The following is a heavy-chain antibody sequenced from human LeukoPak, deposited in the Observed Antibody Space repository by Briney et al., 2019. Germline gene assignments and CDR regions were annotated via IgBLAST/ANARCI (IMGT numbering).Heavy chain of an antibody. CDR3: ARLGLDDYGDYGGDY. V-gene: IGHV4-39*01. Sequence: PSETLSLTCTVSGGSISSSSYYWGWIRQPPGKGLEWIGSIYYSGSTYYNPSLKSRVTISADTSKNQFSLKLSSVTAADTAVYYCARLGLDDYGDYGGDYWGQGTLVTVSS. CDR1: GGSISSSSYY. CDR2: IYYSGST. D-gene: IGHD4-17*01. J-gene: IGHJ4*02.